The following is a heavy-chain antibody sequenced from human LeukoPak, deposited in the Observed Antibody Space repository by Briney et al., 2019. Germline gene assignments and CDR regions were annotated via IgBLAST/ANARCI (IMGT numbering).Heavy chain of an antibody. Sequence: GGSLRLSCAASGFTFSSYGMHWVRQAPGKGLEWVAVIWYDGSSKYYADSVKGRFTISRGNSKNTLYLQMNSLRAEDTAVYYCARDAGYCSSGSCYPGQFDYWGQGTLVTVSS. CDR3: ARDAGYCSSGSCYPGQFDY. D-gene: IGHD2-15*01. J-gene: IGHJ4*02. CDR2: IWYDGSSK. CDR1: GFTFSSYG. V-gene: IGHV3-33*01.